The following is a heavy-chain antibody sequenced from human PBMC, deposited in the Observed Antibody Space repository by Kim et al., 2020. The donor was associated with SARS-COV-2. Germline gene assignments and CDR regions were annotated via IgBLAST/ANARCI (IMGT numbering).Heavy chain of an antibody. CDR3: ARVAAGSRVFDY. Sequence: SYAQSHQGKSTMNPDTSTGTAYMELRSLGSDDTAVYYCARVAAGSRVFDYWGQGTLVTVSS. J-gene: IGHJ4*02. V-gene: IGHV1-18*01. D-gene: IGHD6-13*01.